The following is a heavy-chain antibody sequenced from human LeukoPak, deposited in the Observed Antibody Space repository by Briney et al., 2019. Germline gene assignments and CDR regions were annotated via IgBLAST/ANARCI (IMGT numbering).Heavy chain of an antibody. CDR3: AKEQQLLKTFDY. D-gene: IGHD6-13*01. CDR2: IRYDGSNK. Sequence: GGSRGLSWAPPGSTFRAYASNWFGRAPAKGLDGVAFIRYDGSNKYYADSVKGRFTISRDNSKNTLYLQMNSLRAEDTAVYYCAKEQQLLKTFDYWGQGTLVTVSS. CDR1: GSTFRAYA. J-gene: IGHJ4*02. V-gene: IGHV3-30*02.